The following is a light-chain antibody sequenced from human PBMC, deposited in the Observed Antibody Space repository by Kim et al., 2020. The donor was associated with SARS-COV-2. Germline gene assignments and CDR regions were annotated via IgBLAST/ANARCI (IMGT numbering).Light chain of an antibody. CDR1: NIGSKS. V-gene: IGLV3-21*04. Sequence: SYELTQPPSVSVAPGKTARITCGGNNIGSKSVYWYQQKPGQAPVLVIYYDSDRPSGIPERFSGSNSGNTATLTISRVEAEDEADYYCQVWDSSSDHWVFGGGTQLTVL. J-gene: IGLJ3*02. CDR3: QVWDSSSDHWV. CDR2: YDS.